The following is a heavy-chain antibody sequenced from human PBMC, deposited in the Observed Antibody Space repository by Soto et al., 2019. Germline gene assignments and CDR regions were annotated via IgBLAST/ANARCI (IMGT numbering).Heavy chain of an antibody. CDR1: GFTVSSNY. Sequence: EVQPVESGGGLIQPGGSLRLSCAASGFTVSSNYMSWVRQAPGKGLEWVSVIYSGGSTYYADSVKGRFTISRDNSKNTLYLQMNSLRAEDTAVYYCARESGLAGLAFDYWGQGTLVTVSS. J-gene: IGHJ4*02. V-gene: IGHV3-53*01. CDR3: ARESGLAGLAFDY. D-gene: IGHD4-17*01. CDR2: IYSGGST.